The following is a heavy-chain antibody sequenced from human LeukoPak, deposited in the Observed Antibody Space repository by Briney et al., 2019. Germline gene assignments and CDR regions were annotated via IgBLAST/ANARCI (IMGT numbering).Heavy chain of an antibody. CDR3: ARDQSFANTAMGLYNWFDP. CDR2: IIAYNGNT. CDR1: GGTFSSYA. V-gene: IGHV1-18*01. Sequence: GSSVKVSCKASGGTFSSYAISWVRQAPGQGLEWMGGIIAYNGNTNYAQKLQGRVTMTTDTSTSTAYMELRSLRSDDTAVYYCARDQSFANTAMGLYNWFDPWGQGTLVTVSS. D-gene: IGHD5-18*01. J-gene: IGHJ5*02.